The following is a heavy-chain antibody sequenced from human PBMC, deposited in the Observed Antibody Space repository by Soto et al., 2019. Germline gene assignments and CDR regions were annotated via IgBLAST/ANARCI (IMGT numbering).Heavy chain of an antibody. D-gene: IGHD5-18*01. V-gene: IGHV1-2*02. CDR1: GYTFTSYY. J-gene: IGHJ4*02. CDR2: INPNSGGT. Sequence: QVQLVHSGAEVREPGASVRVSCKSSGYTFTSYYIHWVRQAPGQGLEWMGWINPNSGGTKYAQKFQGRVNMTRDTSIGTVYMELSSLRFDDTAVYYCARGGYSFAVDYWGQGTLVAVSS. CDR3: ARGGYSFAVDY.